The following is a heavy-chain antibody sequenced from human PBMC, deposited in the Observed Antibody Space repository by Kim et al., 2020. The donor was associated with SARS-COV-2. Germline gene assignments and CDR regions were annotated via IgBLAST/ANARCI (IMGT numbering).Heavy chain of an antibody. CDR1: GYTFTSYG. Sequence: ASVKVSCKASGYTFTSYGISWVRQAPGQGLEWMGWISAYNGNTNYAQKLQGRVTMTTDTSTSTAYMELRSLRSDDTAVYYCASLAPYYDILTGYYDYYYYGMDVWGQGTTVTVSS. J-gene: IGHJ6*02. D-gene: IGHD3-9*01. V-gene: IGHV1-18*01. CDR3: ASLAPYYDILTGYYDYYYYGMDV. CDR2: ISAYNGNT.